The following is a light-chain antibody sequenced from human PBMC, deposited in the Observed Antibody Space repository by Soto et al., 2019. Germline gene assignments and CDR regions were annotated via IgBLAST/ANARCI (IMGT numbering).Light chain of an antibody. V-gene: IGLV2-14*01. CDR2: EVS. Sequence: QSVLTQPASVSGSPGQSITISCTGTSSDVGGYNYVSWYQQHAGFAPKLIIYEVSNRPSGVSNRFSGSKSGDTASLTISGLEDEDEADYYCSSYTSTSTPAVFGTGTKLTVL. CDR3: SSYTSTSTPAV. CDR1: SSDVGGYNY. J-gene: IGLJ1*01.